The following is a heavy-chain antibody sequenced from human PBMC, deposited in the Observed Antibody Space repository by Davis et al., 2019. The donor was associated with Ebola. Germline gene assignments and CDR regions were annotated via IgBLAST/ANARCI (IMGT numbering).Heavy chain of an antibody. J-gene: IGHJ5*02. Sequence: SVKVSCKASGYTFTSYGISWVRQAPGQGLEWMGGIIPTFGTANYAQKFQGRVMITADESTSTAYMELSSLRSEDTAVYYCARVLEGYCSSTSCHPGFDPWGQGTLVTVSS. V-gene: IGHV1-69*13. CDR3: ARVLEGYCSSTSCHPGFDP. D-gene: IGHD2-2*01. CDR1: GYTFTSYG. CDR2: IIPTFGTA.